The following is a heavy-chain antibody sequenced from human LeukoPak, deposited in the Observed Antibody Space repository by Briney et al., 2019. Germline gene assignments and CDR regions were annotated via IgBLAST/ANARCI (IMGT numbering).Heavy chain of an antibody. CDR2: IYYSGST. V-gene: IGHV4-31*03. CDR1: GGSISSGGYY. J-gene: IGHJ4*02. Sequence: SQTLSLTCTVSGGSISSGGYYWSWIRQHPGKGLEWIGYIYYSGSTYYNPSLKSRVTISVDTSKNQFSLKLSSVTAADTAVYYCARGTYYYDSSGVNFDYWGQGALVTVSS. D-gene: IGHD3-22*01. CDR3: ARGTYYYDSSGVNFDY.